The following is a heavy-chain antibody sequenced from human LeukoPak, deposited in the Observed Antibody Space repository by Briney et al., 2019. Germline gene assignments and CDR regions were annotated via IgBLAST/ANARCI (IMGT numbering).Heavy chain of an antibody. V-gene: IGHV1-2*02. CDR2: IDPNSGGT. CDR1: GYTFTDYY. D-gene: IGHD4-11*01. CDR3: ARGGPSPTTVTSTWYFDL. J-gene: IGHJ2*01. Sequence: ASVKVSCKASGYTFTDYYMHWVQQAPGQGLEWMGWIDPNSGGTKHAHRFQGRVTMTRDTSITIAYMELSRLRSDDTAVYYCARGGPSPTTVTSTWYFDLWGRGTLVTVSS.